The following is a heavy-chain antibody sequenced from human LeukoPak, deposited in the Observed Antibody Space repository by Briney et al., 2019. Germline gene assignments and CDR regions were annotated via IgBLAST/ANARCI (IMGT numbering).Heavy chain of an antibody. J-gene: IGHJ4*02. V-gene: IGHV3-30*03. CDR2: ISYDGSNK. CDR1: GFTFSSYG. CDR3: ARLGIVVPDY. D-gene: IGHD2-2*01. Sequence: GRSLRLSCAASGFTFSSYGMHWVRQAPGKGLEWVAVISYDGSNKYHADSVKGRFTISRDNSKNTLYLQMNSLRAEDTAVYYCARLGIVVPDYWGQGTLVTVSS.